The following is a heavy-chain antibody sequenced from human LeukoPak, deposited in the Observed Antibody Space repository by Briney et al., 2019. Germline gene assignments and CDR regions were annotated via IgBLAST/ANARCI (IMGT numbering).Heavy chain of an antibody. CDR3: ATDLYYYDSSGYYTFDY. V-gene: IGHV1-2*06. J-gene: IGHJ4*02. Sequence: ASVKVSCKASGYTFTGYYMHWVRQAPGQGLEWMGRINPNSGGTNYAQKFQGRVTMTEDTSTDTAYMELSSLRSEDTAVYYCATDLYYYDSSGYYTFDYWGQGTLVTVSS. CDR2: INPNSGGT. CDR1: GYTFTGYY. D-gene: IGHD3-22*01.